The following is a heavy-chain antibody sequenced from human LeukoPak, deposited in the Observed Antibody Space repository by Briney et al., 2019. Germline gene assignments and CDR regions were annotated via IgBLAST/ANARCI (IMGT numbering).Heavy chain of an antibody. Sequence: GGSLRLSCAASRFTFSSYSMNWVRQAPGNGLEWVSAIGGSDGKTYYADSVKGRFTISRDNSKNTLYLQMNSLRAEDTALYYCAKEAHYPHMGTYLVTIDSWGQGTLVTVSS. D-gene: IGHD3-9*01. CDR1: RFTFSSYS. CDR2: IGGSDGKT. J-gene: IGHJ4*02. V-gene: IGHV3-23*01. CDR3: AKEAHYPHMGTYLVTIDS.